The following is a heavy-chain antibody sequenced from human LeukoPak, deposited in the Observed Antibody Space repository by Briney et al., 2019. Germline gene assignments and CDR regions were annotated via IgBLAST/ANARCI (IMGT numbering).Heavy chain of an antibody. CDR3: AREGNYYDSSGFHP. CDR2: INPNSGGT. Sequence: ASVKVSCKASGYTFTGYYMRWVRQAPGQGLGWMGWINPNSGGTNYAQKFQGRVTMTRDTSISTAYMELSRLRSDDTAVYYCAREGNYYDSSGFHPWGQGTLVTVSS. CDR1: GYTFTGYY. J-gene: IGHJ5*02. V-gene: IGHV1-2*02. D-gene: IGHD3-22*01.